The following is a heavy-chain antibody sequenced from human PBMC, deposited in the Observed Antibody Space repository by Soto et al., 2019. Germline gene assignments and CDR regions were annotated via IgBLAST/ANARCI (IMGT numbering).Heavy chain of an antibody. CDR1: GYTFPSYD. V-gene: IGHV1-8*01. Sequence: SAKVSCKASGYTFPSYDINWVRQATGQGLEWMGWMNPNSGNTGYAQKFQGRVTMTRNTSISTAYMELSRLRSEDTAVYYCARERTVAGNDYWGQGTLVTVSS. CDR2: MNPNSGNT. CDR3: ARERTVAGNDY. J-gene: IGHJ4*02. D-gene: IGHD6-19*01.